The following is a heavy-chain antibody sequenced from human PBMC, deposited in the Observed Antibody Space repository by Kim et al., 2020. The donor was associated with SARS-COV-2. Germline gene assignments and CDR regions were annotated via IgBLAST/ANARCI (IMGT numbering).Heavy chain of an antibody. CDR3: ATCKAKYYYDSSGYYNNWFDP. J-gene: IGHJ5*02. Sequence: ASVKVSCKVSGYTLTELSMHWVRQAPGKGLEWMGGFDPEDGETIYAQKFQGRVTMTEDTSTDTAYMELSSLRSEDTAVYYCATCKAKYYYDSSGYYNNWFDPWGQGTLVTVSS. CDR2: FDPEDGET. CDR1: GYTLTELS. V-gene: IGHV1-24*01. D-gene: IGHD3-22*01.